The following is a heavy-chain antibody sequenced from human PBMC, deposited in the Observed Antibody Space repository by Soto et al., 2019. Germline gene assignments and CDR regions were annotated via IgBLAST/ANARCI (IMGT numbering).Heavy chain of an antibody. J-gene: IGHJ6*02. D-gene: IGHD6-19*01. CDR3: ASGPLGIAVAGTGYYGMDV. CDR1: GGSFSGYY. V-gene: IGHV4-34*01. Sequence: PSETLSLTCAVYGGSFSGYYWSWIRQPPGKGLEWIGEINHSGSTNYNPSLKSRVTISVDTSKNQFSLKLSSVTAADTAVYYCASGPLGIAVAGTGYYGMDVWGQGTTVTVS. CDR2: INHSGST.